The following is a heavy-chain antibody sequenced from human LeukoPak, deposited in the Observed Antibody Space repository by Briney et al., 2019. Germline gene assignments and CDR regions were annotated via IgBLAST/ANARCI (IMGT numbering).Heavy chain of an antibody. J-gene: IGHJ4*02. Sequence: SETLSLTCTVSGGSISTYYWSWIRQPPGKGLEWIGYIYYSGSTNSNPSLKSRVTISVDTSKNQFSLKLSSVTAADTAVYYCARGGQSGYDYLDYWGQGTLVTVSS. D-gene: IGHD5-12*01. CDR1: GGSISTYY. CDR2: IYYSGST. CDR3: ARGGQSGYDYLDY. V-gene: IGHV4-59*08.